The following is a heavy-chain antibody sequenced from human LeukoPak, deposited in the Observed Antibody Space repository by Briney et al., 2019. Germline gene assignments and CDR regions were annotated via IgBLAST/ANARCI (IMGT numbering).Heavy chain of an antibody. CDR3: ARDLGSTSCYH. Sequence: GGSLRLSCAVSGFTFSSYSMNWVRQAPGKGLEWVSVIYSGGSTYYADSVKGRFTISRDNSKNTLYLQMNSLRAEDTAVYYCARDLGSTSCYHWGQGTLVTVSS. CDR1: GFTFSSYS. CDR2: IYSGGST. D-gene: IGHD2-2*01. J-gene: IGHJ4*02. V-gene: IGHV3-53*01.